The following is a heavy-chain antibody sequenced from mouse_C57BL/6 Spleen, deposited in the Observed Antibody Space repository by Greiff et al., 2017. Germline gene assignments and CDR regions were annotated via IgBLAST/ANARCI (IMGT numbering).Heavy chain of an antibody. CDR1: GFTFSDYG. J-gene: IGHJ4*01. CDR2: ISHLAYSI. Sequence: EVKLMESGGGLVQPGGSLKLSCAASGFTFSDYGMAWVRQAPRKGPEWVAFISHLAYSIYYADTVTGRFTISREDTKNTLYLEMSSLRSEDTAMYYCARHPAYAMDYWGQGTSGTVSS. CDR3: ARHPAYAMDY. V-gene: IGHV5-15*01.